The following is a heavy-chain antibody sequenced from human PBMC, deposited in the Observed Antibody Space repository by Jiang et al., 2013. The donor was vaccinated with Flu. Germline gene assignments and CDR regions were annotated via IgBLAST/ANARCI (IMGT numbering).Heavy chain of an antibody. CDR2: IYYSGST. D-gene: IGHD3-3*01. CDR1: GGSISSYY. Sequence: LLKPSETLSLTCTVSGGSISSYYWSWIRQPPGKGLEWIGYIYYSGSTNYNPSLKSRVTISVDTSKNQFSLKLSSVTAADTAVYYCARHVGTYDFWSGYYYYGMDVWGQGTTVTVSS. CDR3: ARHVGTYDFWSGYYYYGMDV. V-gene: IGHV4-59*08. J-gene: IGHJ6*02.